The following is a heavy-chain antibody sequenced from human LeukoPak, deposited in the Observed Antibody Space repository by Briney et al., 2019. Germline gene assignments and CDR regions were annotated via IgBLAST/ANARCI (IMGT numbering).Heavy chain of an antibody. Sequence: SETLSLTCAVYGGSFSGYYWGWIRQPPGKGLEWIGSIYYSGSTYYNPSLKGRVTISVDTSKNQFSLKLSSVTAADTAVYYCARRPAGIMITFGGVIDYNWFDPWGQGTLVTVSS. D-gene: IGHD3-16*02. CDR1: GGSFSGYY. CDR3: ARRPAGIMITFGGVIDYNWFDP. V-gene: IGHV4-39*01. J-gene: IGHJ5*02. CDR2: IYYSGST.